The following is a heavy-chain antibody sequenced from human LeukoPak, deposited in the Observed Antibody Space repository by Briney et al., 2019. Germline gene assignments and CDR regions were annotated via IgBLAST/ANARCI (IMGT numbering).Heavy chain of an antibody. Sequence: GSLRLSCAASGFTFSSYAMHWVRQAPGKGLEWVAVISYDGSNKYYADSVKGRFTISRDNSKNTLYLQMNSLRAEDTAVYYCARDLSSDYDWYYYYYGMDVWGQGTTVTVSS. CDR3: ARDLSSDYDWYYYYYGMDV. V-gene: IGHV3-30-3*01. J-gene: IGHJ6*02. CDR2: ISYDGSNK. D-gene: IGHD5-12*01. CDR1: GFTFSSYA.